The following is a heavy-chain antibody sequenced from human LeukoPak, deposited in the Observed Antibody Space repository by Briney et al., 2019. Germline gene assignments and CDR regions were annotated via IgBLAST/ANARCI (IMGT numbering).Heavy chain of an antibody. Sequence: SVKVSCKASGGTFSSYAISWVRQAPGQGLEWMGRIIPIFGTANYAQKFRGRVTITTDESTSTAHMELSSLRSEDTAVYYCARDQHTYYYDSSGYYGFDYWGQGTLSPSPQ. V-gene: IGHV1-69*05. J-gene: IGHJ4*02. D-gene: IGHD3-22*01. CDR3: ARDQHTYYYDSSGYYGFDY. CDR1: GGTFSSYA. CDR2: IIPIFGTA.